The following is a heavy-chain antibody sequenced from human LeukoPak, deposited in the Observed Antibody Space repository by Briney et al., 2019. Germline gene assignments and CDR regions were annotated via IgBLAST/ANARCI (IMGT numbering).Heavy chain of an antibody. V-gene: IGHV3-11*01. D-gene: IGHD6-19*01. J-gene: IGHJ5*02. Sequence: KPGGSLRLSCAASGFTFSDYYMSWFRQAPGKGLEWVSYISSSGSTIYYADSVKGRFTISRDNAKNSLYLQMNSLRAEDTAVYYCARVDVSSGWPNWFDPWGQGTLVTVSS. CDR2: ISSSGSTI. CDR3: ARVDVSSGWPNWFDP. CDR1: GFTFSDYY.